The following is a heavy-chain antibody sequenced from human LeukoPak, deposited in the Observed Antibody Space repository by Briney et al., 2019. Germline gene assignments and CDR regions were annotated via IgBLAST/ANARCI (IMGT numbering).Heavy chain of an antibody. J-gene: IGHJ4*02. CDR1: GFTFSSYS. CDR2: ISSSSSYI. Sequence: GGSLRLSCAASGFTFSSYSMNWVRQAPGKGLEWVSSISSSSSYIYCADSVKGRFTISRDNAKNSLYLQMNSLRAEDTAVYYCARADLYCSGGSCYSANNYFDYWGQGTLVTVSS. V-gene: IGHV3-21*01. D-gene: IGHD2-15*01. CDR3: ARADLYCSGGSCYSANNYFDY.